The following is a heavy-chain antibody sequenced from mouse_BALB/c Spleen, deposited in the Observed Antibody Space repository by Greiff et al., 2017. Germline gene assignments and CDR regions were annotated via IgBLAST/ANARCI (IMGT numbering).Heavy chain of an antibody. J-gene: IGHJ3*01. CDR3: AREGGDGFAY. V-gene: IGHV3-2*02. D-gene: IGHD3-3*01. Sequence: EVQLQESGPGLVKPSQSLSLTCTVTGYSITSDYAWNWIRQFPGNKLEWMGYISYSGSTSYNPSLKSRISITRDTSKNQFFLQLNSVTTEDTATYYCAREGGDGFAYWGQGTLVTVSA. CDR2: ISYSGST. CDR1: GYSITSDYA.